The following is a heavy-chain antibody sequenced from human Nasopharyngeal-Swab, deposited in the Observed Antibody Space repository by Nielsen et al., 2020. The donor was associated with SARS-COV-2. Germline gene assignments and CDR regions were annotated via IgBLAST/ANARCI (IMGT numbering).Heavy chain of an antibody. CDR1: GGSVSSGGYY. CDR3: AGVKIDFLTDENWYFDL. D-gene: IGHD3-9*01. Sequence: LTLSCTVSGGSVSSGGYYWSWIRQHPGKGLEWIGYIYYSGSTYYNPSLKSRVTISVDTSKNQFSLKLSSVTAAGTAVYYCAGVKIDFLTDENWYFDLWGRGTLVTVSS. J-gene: IGHJ2*01. CDR2: IYYSGST. V-gene: IGHV4-31*03.